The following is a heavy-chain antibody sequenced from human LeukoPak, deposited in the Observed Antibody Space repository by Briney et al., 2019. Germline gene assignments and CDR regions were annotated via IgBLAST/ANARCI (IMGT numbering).Heavy chain of an antibody. J-gene: IGHJ4*02. CDR3: AKDPNYYGSGSPAY. CDR1: GFTFSSYV. CDR2: ISYDGSNK. Sequence: GGSLRLSCAASGFTFSSYVMHWVRQAPGKGLEWVAVISYDGSNKYYADSVKGRFTISRDNSKNTLYLQMNSLRAEDTAVYYCAKDPNYYGSGSPAYWGQGTLVTVSS. D-gene: IGHD3-10*01. V-gene: IGHV3-30*18.